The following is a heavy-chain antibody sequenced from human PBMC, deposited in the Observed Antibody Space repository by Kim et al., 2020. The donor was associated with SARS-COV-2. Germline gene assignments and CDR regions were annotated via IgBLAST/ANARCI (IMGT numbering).Heavy chain of an antibody. V-gene: IGHV3-7*03. J-gene: IGHJ4*02. Sequence: GGSLRLSCAASGFTFSSYWMSWVRQAPGKGLEWVANIKQDGSEKYYVDSVKGRFTISRDNAKNSLYLQMNSLRAEDTAVYYCARDLIRYCSSTSCYDSEGYEDYWGQGTLVTVSS. CDR1: GFTFSSYW. CDR2: IKQDGSEK. CDR3: ARDLIRYCSSTSCYDSEGYEDY. D-gene: IGHD2-2*01.